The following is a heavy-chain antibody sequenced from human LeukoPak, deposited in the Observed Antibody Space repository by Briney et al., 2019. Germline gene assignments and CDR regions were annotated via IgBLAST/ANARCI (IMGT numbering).Heavy chain of an antibody. CDR1: GGSISRCY. CDR2: IYTSGST. CDR3: ARENVLIPAARPRDY. J-gene: IGHJ4*02. Sequence: PSETLSLTCTVSGGSISRCYWRWIRQPAGLGLEWIGRIYTSGSTNYNPSLKRLVTMSVLTSKIQFSLKSSSVTAADTAVYYSARENVLIPAARPRDYWGQGTLVTVSS. D-gene: IGHD2-2*01. V-gene: IGHV4-4*07.